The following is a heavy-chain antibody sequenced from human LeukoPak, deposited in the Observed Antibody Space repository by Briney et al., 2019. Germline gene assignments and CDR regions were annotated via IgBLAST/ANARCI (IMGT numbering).Heavy chain of an antibody. J-gene: IGHJ5*02. CDR2: INLNDGGT. CDR3: ARDRAYCTSTTCYRDNWFDP. CDR1: GYTFTGYY. Sequence: ASVKVSCKASGYTFTGYYMHWVRQAPGQGLEWMGMINLNDGGTTYAQKFQGRVTMTRDTSTSTVYMELSSLRSEDTALYYCARDRAYCTSTTCYRDNWFDPWGQGTLVTVSS. V-gene: IGHV1-46*01. D-gene: IGHD2-2*02.